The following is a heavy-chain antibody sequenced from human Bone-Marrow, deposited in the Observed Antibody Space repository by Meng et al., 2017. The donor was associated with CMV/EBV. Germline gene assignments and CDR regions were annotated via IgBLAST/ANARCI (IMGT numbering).Heavy chain of an antibody. CDR1: EFTFSSYS. CDR3: ARDPTAATSYGMDV. V-gene: IGHV3-48*04. Sequence: GESLKISCAASEFTFSSYSMNWVRQAPGKGLEWVSYISSRSSTIYYADSVKGRFTISRDNAKNALSLQMNSLRAEDTAVYYCARDPTAATSYGMDVWGQGTTVTVSS. J-gene: IGHJ6*02. D-gene: IGHD6-13*01. CDR2: ISSRSSTI.